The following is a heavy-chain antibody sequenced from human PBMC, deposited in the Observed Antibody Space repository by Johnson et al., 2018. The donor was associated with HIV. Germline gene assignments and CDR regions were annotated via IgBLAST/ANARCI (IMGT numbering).Heavy chain of an antibody. D-gene: IGHD2-2*01. V-gene: IGHV3-30*03. CDR1: GFTFSSYG. J-gene: IGHJ3*02. CDR3: ATCRVPATMFDALDI. Sequence: QVQLVESGGGVVQPGRSLRLSCAASGFTFSSYGMHWVRQAPGKGLEWVAVISYDAGNKYYADSVKGRFTISRDNYKNTLYLQMNSLRPEDTAVYYCATCRVPATMFDALDIWGQGTMVTVSS. CDR2: ISYDAGNK.